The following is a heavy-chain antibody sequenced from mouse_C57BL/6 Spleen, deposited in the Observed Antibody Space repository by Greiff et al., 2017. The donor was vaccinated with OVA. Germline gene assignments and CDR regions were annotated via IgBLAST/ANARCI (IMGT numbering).Heavy chain of an antibody. CDR3: ARDSSGYFDY. V-gene: IGHV5-16*01. Sequence: LQQSEGGLVQPGSSMKLSCTASGFTFSDYYMAWVRQVPEKGLEWVANINYDGSSTYYLDSLKSRFIISRDNAKNILYLQMSSLKSEDTATYYCARDSSGYFDYWGQGTTLTVSS. J-gene: IGHJ2*01. CDR1: GFTFSDYY. CDR2: INYDGSST. D-gene: IGHD3-2*02.